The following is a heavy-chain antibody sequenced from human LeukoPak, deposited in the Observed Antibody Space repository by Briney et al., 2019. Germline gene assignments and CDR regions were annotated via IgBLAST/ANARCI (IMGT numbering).Heavy chain of an antibody. J-gene: IGHJ4*02. D-gene: IGHD5-18*01. CDR2: ITDSGTGT. V-gene: IGHV3-23*01. Sequence: QTGGSLRLSCAASGFTFSSYALSWVRQAPGKGLEWVSGITDSGTGTYYADSVKGRFTISRDNSKNTVYLQMSSLRAEDTAGYYCAGTGYNYGTPLNYWGQGTLVTVSS. CDR1: GFTFSSYA. CDR3: AGTGYNYGTPLNY.